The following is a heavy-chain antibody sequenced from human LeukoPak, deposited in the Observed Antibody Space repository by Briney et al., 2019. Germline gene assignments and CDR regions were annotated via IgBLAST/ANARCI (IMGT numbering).Heavy chain of an antibody. J-gene: IGHJ5*02. CDR1: GGSISSYY. D-gene: IGHD2/OR15-2a*01. Sequence: SETLSLTCTVSGGSISSYYWSWIRQPPGKGLEWIGYIYYSGSTNYNPSLKSRVTISVDTSKNQFSLKLSSVTPEDTAVYCARDRFSGDNWFDPWGQGTLVIVSS. CDR2: IYYSGST. CDR3: ARDRFSGDNWFDP. V-gene: IGHV4-59*12.